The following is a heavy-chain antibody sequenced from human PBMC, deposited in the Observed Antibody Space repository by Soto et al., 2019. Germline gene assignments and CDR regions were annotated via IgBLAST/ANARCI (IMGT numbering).Heavy chain of an antibody. D-gene: IGHD6-19*01. CDR1: GGSFTGYY. V-gene: IGHV4-34*01. CDR3: ARGWGAVADY. J-gene: IGHJ4*02. Sequence: QVQLQQWGAGLLKPSETLSLTCAVYGGSFTGYYWSWIRQPPGKGLEWIGEINHSGSTNYNPSLTSRVTISVDTSKNQLSLKLSSVTAADTAVYYCARGWGAVADYWGQATLVTLSS. CDR2: INHSGST.